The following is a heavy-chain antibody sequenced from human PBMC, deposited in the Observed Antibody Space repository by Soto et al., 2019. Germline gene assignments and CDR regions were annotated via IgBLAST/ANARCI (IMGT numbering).Heavy chain of an antibody. D-gene: IGHD6-13*01. CDR3: ARALPYSSSGDS. CDR1: GYTFTTYG. J-gene: IGHJ4*02. V-gene: IGHV1-18*01. CDR2: ISASNGNT. Sequence: QVQLVQSGAEVKKPGASVKVSCKASGYTFTTYGISWVRQAPGQGLEWMGWISASNGNTYYGQKFQGRVNMTTDSFTSTAYMELSSLTSNAPAVYFCARALPYSSSGDSWGRGTLVTVSS.